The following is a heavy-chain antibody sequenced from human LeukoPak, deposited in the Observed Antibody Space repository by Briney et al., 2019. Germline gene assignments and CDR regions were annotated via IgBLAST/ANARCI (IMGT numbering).Heavy chain of an antibody. V-gene: IGHV4-34*01. D-gene: IGHD4-17*01. CDR1: GGSFSGYY. CDR3: ASRPFHYGFRTSFGH. Sequence: SETLSLTCAVYGGSFSGYYWNWIRQSPGKGLEWIGEINHSGTTKYNPSLKSRVTISVDTSKNQFSLRLSSVNAADTAVYYCASRPFHYGFRTSFGHWGQGTLVTVSS. CDR2: INHSGTT. J-gene: IGHJ4*02.